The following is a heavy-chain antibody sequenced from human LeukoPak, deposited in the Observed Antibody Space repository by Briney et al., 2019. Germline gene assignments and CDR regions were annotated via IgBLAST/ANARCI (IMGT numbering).Heavy chain of an antibody. CDR3: ARDRGGSYPATDY. CDR2: ISSSSSTI. D-gene: IGHD1-26*01. Sequence: GGSLRLSCAASGFTFSSYSMNWVRQAPGKGLEWVSFISSSSSTIYYADSVKGRFTISRDNAKNSLYLQMNSLRAEDTAVYYCARDRGGSYPATDYWGQGTLVTVSS. CDR1: GFTFSSYS. V-gene: IGHV3-48*04. J-gene: IGHJ4*02.